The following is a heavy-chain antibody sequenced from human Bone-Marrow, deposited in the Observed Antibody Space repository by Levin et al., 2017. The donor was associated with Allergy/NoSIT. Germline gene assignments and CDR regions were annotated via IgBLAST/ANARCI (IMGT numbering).Heavy chain of an antibody. CDR2: IDDESLDP. J-gene: IGHJ5*02. CDR3: ARRRDRRGYDLDL. D-gene: IGHD1-1*01. Sequence: PGGSLRLSCAASGFTFSSHWMHWVRQVPGKGLVWVSRIDDESLDPIYADSVKGRFTISRDNAKNTLFLQMNSLRGEDTAVYFCARRRDRRGYDLDLWGQGTLVTVSS. V-gene: IGHV3-74*01. CDR1: GFTFSSHW.